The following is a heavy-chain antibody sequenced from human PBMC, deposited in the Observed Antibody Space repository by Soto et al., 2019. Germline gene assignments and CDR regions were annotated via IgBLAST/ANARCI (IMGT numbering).Heavy chain of an antibody. J-gene: IGHJ4*02. D-gene: IGHD6-19*01. CDR3: AIPKGTYSSGYYYFDF. Sequence: HVQLEQSGAEVKQPGSSVRVSCKTSGGTFSTYAINWVRQAPGQGLEWMGAIIPLFGTADYSQKFQGRVTITADESTSTAYMELSSLRSDDTAVYFCAIPKGTYSSGYYYFDFWGQGTLVTVSS. CDR1: GGTFSTYA. CDR2: IIPLFGTA. V-gene: IGHV1-69*01.